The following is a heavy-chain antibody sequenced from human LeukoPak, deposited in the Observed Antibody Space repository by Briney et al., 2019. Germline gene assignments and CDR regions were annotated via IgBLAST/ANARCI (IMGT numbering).Heavy chain of an antibody. CDR2: IIPILGIA. D-gene: IGHD4-17*01. CDR3: ARDHYGDYPPRYFDY. CDR1: GGTFSSYT. J-gene: IGHJ4*02. V-gene: IGHV1-69*04. Sequence: ASVKVSCKASGGTFSSYTISWVRQAPGQGLEWMGRIIPILGIANYAQKFQGRVTITADKSTSTAYMELSSLRSEDTAVYYCARDHYGDYPPRYFDYWGQGTLVTVSS.